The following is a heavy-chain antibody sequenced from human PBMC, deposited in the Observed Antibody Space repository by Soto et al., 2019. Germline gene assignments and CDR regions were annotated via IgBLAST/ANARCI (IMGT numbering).Heavy chain of an antibody. Sequence: RGALRLPWATSGFSFSSYGMQWVRPAPGKGLEWVAVISYDGSNKYYADSGKGRFTLSRDNSKNTLYLQMNSLRADDTAMYFCAKDLFGNCNCSCYSRGSDYWGQGTLVTVSS. J-gene: IGHJ4*02. V-gene: IGHV3-30*18. CDR2: ISYDGSNK. CDR3: AKDLFGNCNCSCYSRGSDY. CDR1: GFSFSSYG. D-gene: IGHD2-2*03.